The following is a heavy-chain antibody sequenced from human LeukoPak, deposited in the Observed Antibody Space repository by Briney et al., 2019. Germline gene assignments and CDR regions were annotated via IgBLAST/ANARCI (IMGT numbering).Heavy chain of an antibody. D-gene: IGHD6-19*01. CDR2: IDPKSGGT. J-gene: IGHJ4*02. Sequence: GASVKVSCKTSGYIFIGYYMHWVRQAPGRGLEWMGWIDPKSGGTKYAQKFQGRVTMTRDMSISTAYMDLRRLKSDDTAVYYCVRDMDRGQWLVRPYNWGQGTLVTVSS. CDR3: VRDMDRGQWLVRPYN. V-gene: IGHV1-2*02. CDR1: GYIFIGYY.